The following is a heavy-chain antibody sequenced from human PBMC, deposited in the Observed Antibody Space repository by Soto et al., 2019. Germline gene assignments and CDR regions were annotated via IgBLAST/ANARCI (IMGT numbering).Heavy chain of an antibody. J-gene: IGHJ6*02. CDR3: ARDTKWAAGTHYYGMDV. CDR2: ISAYNGNT. V-gene: IGHV1-18*01. CDR1: GYTFTSYG. D-gene: IGHD6-13*01. Sequence: GASVKVSCKASGYTFTSYGISWVRQAPGQGLEWMGWISAYNGNTNYAQELQGRVTMTTDTSTSTAYMELRSLRSDDTAVYYCARDTKWAAGTHYYGMDVWGQGTTVTVSS.